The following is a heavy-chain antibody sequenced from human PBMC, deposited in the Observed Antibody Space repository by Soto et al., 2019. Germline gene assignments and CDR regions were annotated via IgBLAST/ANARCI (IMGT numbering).Heavy chain of an antibody. D-gene: IGHD5-18*01. CDR3: VSNRETGYEMDV. CDR1: GLTFSSYA. Sequence: GGSLRLSCAASGLTFSSYAMPWVRPAPGKGLEWVSAISGSGGSTYYADSVKGRFTISRDNAKNSLSLQMDSLRAEDTAVYYCVSNRETGYEMDVWGQGTTVTVSS. J-gene: IGHJ6*02. CDR2: ISGSGGST. V-gene: IGHV3-23*01.